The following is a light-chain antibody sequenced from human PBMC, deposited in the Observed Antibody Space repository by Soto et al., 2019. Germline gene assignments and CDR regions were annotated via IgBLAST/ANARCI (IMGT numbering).Light chain of an antibody. CDR3: IQLSHSPRT. J-gene: IGKJ1*01. CDR1: QSLVHSDGNTY. V-gene: IGKV2-24*01. Sequence: VLTPTPISSPVTLGQPASISCRSSQSLVHSDGNTYLSWLQQRPGQTPRLLIYQLSNRFSGVPDRFSGNGAGTEFTLKISRVEAEDAGLYSCIQLSHSPRTFGQGTTVEIK. CDR2: QLS.